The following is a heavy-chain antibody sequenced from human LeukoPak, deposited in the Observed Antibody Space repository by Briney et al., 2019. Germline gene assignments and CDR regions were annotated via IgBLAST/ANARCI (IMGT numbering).Heavy chain of an antibody. Sequence: SETLSLTCTVSGGSISSGGYYWSWIRQHPGKGLEWIGYIYYSGSTYYNPSLKSRVTISVDTSKNQFSLKLSSVTAADTAVYYCARGAGKADIVVGTFDIWGQGTMVTVSS. CDR1: GGSISSGGYY. V-gene: IGHV4-31*03. CDR3: ARGAGKADIVVGTFDI. J-gene: IGHJ3*02. CDR2: IYYSGST. D-gene: IGHD2-15*01.